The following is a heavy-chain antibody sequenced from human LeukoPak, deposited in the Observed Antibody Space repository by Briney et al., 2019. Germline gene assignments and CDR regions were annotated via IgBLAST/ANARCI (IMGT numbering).Heavy chain of an antibody. CDR1: GFTFSSYA. CDR2: ISYDGSNK. V-gene: IGHV3-30*01. J-gene: IGHJ5*02. Sequence: PGRSLRLSCAASGFTFSSYAMHWVRQAPGKGLEWVAVISYDGSNKYYADSVKGRFTISRDNSKNTLYLQMNSLRAGDTAVYYCARANWFDPWGQGTLVTVSS. CDR3: ARANWFDP.